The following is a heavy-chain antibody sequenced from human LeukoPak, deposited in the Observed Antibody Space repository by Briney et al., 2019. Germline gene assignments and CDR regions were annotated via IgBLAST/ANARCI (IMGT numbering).Heavy chain of an antibody. V-gene: IGHV1-2*02. CDR1: GYTFTDYY. CDR2: INPNSGDT. Sequence: ASVKVSCKASGYTFTDYYMHWVRQAPGQGLEWMGWINPNSGDTNYAQKFQGRVTMTRDTSITTAYMELSSLRSDDTAMYYCARDRGRISDYYGSGGSLHYYMDVWGRGTTVTVSS. CDR3: ARDRGRISDYYGSGGSLHYYMDV. D-gene: IGHD3-10*01. J-gene: IGHJ6*03.